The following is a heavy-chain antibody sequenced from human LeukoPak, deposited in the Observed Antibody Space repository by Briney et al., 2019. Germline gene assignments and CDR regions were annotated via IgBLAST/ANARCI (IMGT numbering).Heavy chain of an antibody. CDR1: GYSFTSYW. J-gene: IGHJ5*02. Sequence: GGALQISCKGSGYSFTSYWIGWVRQLPGKGLEWMGIIYPGDSDTRYSPSFQGQVTISADKSISTAYLQWSSLKASDTAMYYCARGDTAMVWFDPWGQGTLVTVSS. CDR3: ARGDTAMVWFDP. V-gene: IGHV5-51*01. D-gene: IGHD5-18*01. CDR2: IYPGDSDT.